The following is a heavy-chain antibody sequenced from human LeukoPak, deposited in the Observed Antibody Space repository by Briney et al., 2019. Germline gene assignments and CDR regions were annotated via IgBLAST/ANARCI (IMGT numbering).Heavy chain of an antibody. CDR1: GFAFGSYS. CDR3: ARSITMIVVVPFDY. Sequence: GGSLRLSCAASGFAFGSYSMNWVRQAPGKGLEWVSYISSSSSTIYYADSVKGRFTISRDNAKNSLYLQMNSLRAEDTAVYYCARSITMIVVVPFDYWGQGTLVTVSS. V-gene: IGHV3-48*01. D-gene: IGHD3-22*01. J-gene: IGHJ4*02. CDR2: ISSSSSTI.